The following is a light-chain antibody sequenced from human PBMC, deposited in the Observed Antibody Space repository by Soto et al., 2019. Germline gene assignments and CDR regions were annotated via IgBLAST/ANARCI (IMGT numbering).Light chain of an antibody. CDR1: QSVGRNY. CDR3: QQYGTSPWA. CDR2: AAS. V-gene: IGKV3-20*01. J-gene: IGKJ1*01. Sequence: EIVLTQFPGTLSLSPGERATLSCRASQSVGRNYVAWYQQKPGQAPRVIIYAASNRASGIPDRFSGSGSGSDFTLTINRLEPEDFAVYYCQQYGTSPWAFAQGTKVEIK.